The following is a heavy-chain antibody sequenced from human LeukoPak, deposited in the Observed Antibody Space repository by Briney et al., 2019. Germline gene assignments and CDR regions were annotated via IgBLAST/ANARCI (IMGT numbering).Heavy chain of an antibody. CDR2: ISADGRTQ. Sequence: GGSLRLSCAASGFTFSSYSIHWVRQAPGKGLEWVTVISADGRTQYYSDSVKGRFTVSRDNSLNTLHLQMNSLRTGDTAVYYCAREFGHDRWYFDYWGQGALVTVSS. J-gene: IGHJ4*02. D-gene: IGHD5-12*01. CDR1: GFTFSSYS. V-gene: IGHV3-30*03. CDR3: AREFGHDRWYFDY.